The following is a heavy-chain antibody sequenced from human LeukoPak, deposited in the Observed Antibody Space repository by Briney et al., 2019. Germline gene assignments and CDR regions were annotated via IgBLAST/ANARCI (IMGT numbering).Heavy chain of an antibody. J-gene: IGHJ5*02. CDR2: ISCSGDST. Sequence: GGSLRLSCAASGFTFSSFAMSSVRQAPGKGLEWDSVISCSGDSTYSADSVKGRFTISRDNSKNTLYLQMNSLRAEDTAVYYCAKASSITMIVVVMKWFDPWGQGTLVTVPS. V-gene: IGHV3-23*01. CDR3: AKASSITMIVVVMKWFDP. D-gene: IGHD3-22*01. CDR1: GFTFSSFA.